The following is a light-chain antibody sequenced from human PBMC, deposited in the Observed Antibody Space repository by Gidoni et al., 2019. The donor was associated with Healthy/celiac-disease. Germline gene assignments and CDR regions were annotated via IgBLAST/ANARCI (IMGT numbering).Light chain of an antibody. Sequence: DIHMTQSPSSLSASVGDIVTITCRASQSISSFLNWYQQKPRQAPKLLIYAASSLQSGVPSRFSGSGSGTDFTLTISSLQPEDFATYYCQQSYSTPWSFGQGTKLEIK. CDR3: QQSYSTPWS. J-gene: IGKJ2*03. CDR2: AAS. V-gene: IGKV1-39*01. CDR1: QSISSF.